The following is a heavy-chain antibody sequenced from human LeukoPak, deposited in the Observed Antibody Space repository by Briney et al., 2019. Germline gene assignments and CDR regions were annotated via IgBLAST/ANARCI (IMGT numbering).Heavy chain of an antibody. Sequence: ASVKVSCKASGYTFTSYDINWVRQATGQGLEWMGWMNPNSGNTGYAQKFQGRVTMTRNTPISTAYMELSSLRSEDTAVYYCARGANYYGSGSKTYFDYWGQGTLVTVSS. CDR3: ARGANYYGSGSKTYFDY. V-gene: IGHV1-8*01. J-gene: IGHJ4*02. CDR1: GYTFTSYD. D-gene: IGHD3-10*01. CDR2: MNPNSGNT.